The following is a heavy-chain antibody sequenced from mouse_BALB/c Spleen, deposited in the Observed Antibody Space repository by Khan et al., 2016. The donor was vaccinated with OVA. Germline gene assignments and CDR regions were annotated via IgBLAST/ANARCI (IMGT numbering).Heavy chain of an antibody. CDR2: IYPGNSDT. D-gene: IGHD1-1*01. V-gene: IGHV1-5*01. Sequence: EVQLQESGTVLARPGASVKMSCKASGYIFTNYWMYWVKQRPGQGLEWIGGIYPGNSDTDYNQKIKDKAKLTAVTSASTAYMELSSLSNEDSAVYYCTRAGYGAFAYWGQGTLVTVSA. CDR3: TRAGYGAFAY. CDR1: GYIFTNYW. J-gene: IGHJ3*01.